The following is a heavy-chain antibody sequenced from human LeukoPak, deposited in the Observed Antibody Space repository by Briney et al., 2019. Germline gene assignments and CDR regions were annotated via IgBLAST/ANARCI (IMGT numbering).Heavy chain of an antibody. J-gene: IGHJ2*01. Sequence: GGSLRLSCAASGFTFSSYWMSWARQAPGKGLEWVANIKQDGSEKYYVDSVKGRFTISRDNAKNSLYLQMNSLRAEDTAVYYCAREAAKDTAMVTYAEYFDLWRRGTLVSVSS. CDR1: GFTFSSYW. CDR2: IKQDGSEK. D-gene: IGHD5-18*01. CDR3: AREAAKDTAMVTYAEYFDL. V-gene: IGHV3-7*03.